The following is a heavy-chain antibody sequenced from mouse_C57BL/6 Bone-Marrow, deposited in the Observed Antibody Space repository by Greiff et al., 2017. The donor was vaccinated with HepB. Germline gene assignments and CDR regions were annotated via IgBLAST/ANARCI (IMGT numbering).Heavy chain of an antibody. J-gene: IGHJ3*01. Sequence: EVQLVESGGDLVKPGGSLKLSCAASGFTFSSYGMSWVRQTPDKRLEWVATISSGGSYTYYPDSVKGRFTISRDNAKNTLYLQMSSLKSEDTAMYYCARHDDPWFAYWGQGTLVTVSA. D-gene: IGHD2-3*01. CDR2: ISSGGSYT. CDR3: ARHDDPWFAY. CDR1: GFTFSSYG. V-gene: IGHV5-6*01.